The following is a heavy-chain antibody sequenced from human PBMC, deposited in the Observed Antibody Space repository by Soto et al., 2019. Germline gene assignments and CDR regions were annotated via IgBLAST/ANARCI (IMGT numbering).Heavy chain of an antibody. Sequence: ASVKVSCKASGYTFITYDLNWLRQATGQGLEWMGWMNPSNGNAGYAQNFQLRVTITSNTSISRPYMGLGSLRSDDTADFFRARREERSGPNYFDSWGQVSLVTVS. CDR3: ARREERSGPNYFDS. D-gene: IGHD6-25*01. V-gene: IGHV1-8*01. CDR1: GYTFITYD. CDR2: MNPSNGNA. J-gene: IGHJ4*02.